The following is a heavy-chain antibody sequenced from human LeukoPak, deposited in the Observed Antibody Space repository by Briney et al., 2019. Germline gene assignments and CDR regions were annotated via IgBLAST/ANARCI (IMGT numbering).Heavy chain of an antibody. D-gene: IGHD4-23*01. Sequence: GGSLRLSCAASGFTLSTYAMSWVRQTPGKGLEWVAATSSSDAGTYHADSVRGRFTISRDNSKNTLYLQMSSLRSEDTAVYYCARDNSVEDTAWWFDPWGQGTLVTVSS. CDR3: ARDNSVEDTAWWFDP. CDR2: TSSSDAGT. V-gene: IGHV3-23*01. J-gene: IGHJ5*02. CDR1: GFTLSTYA.